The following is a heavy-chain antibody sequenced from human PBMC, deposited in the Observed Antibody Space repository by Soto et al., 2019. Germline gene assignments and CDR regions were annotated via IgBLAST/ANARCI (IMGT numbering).Heavy chain of an antibody. J-gene: IGHJ6*02. CDR3: ARDRDSRAFYYYYYGMDV. Sequence: GGSLRLSCAASGFTFSDYYMSWIRQAPGKGLEWVSYISSSSSYTNYADSVKGRFTISRDNAKNSLYLQMNSLRAEDTAVYYCARDRDSRAFYYYYYGMDVWGQGTTVTVSS. V-gene: IGHV3-11*06. CDR1: GFTFSDYY. CDR2: ISSSSSYT. D-gene: IGHD6-13*01.